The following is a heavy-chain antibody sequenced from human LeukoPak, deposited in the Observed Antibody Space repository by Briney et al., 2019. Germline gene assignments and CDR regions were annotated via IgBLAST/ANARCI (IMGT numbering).Heavy chain of an antibody. CDR2: INHSGST. J-gene: IGHJ4*02. Sequence: PSETLSLTCAVYGGSFSGYYWSWIRQPPGKGLEWIGEINHSGSTNYNPSLKSRVTISVDTSKNQFSLKLSSVTAADTAVYYCARTDVDTAMVVDYWSQGTLVTVSS. CDR1: GGSFSGYY. CDR3: ARTDVDTAMVVDY. V-gene: IGHV4-34*01. D-gene: IGHD5-18*01.